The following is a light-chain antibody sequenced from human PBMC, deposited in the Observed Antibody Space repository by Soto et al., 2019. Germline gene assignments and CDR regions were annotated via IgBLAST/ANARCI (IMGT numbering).Light chain of an antibody. V-gene: IGKV3-15*01. J-gene: IGKJ3*01. CDR1: QCVSSN. CDR2: GAS. CDR3: QQYNNWPPIFT. Sequence: EIVMTQSPATLSVSPGERATLSCRASQCVSSNLAWYQQKPGQAPRLLIYGASTRATGIPARFSGSGSGTEFTLTISSLQSEDFAVYYCQQYNNWPPIFTFGPGTKVDIK.